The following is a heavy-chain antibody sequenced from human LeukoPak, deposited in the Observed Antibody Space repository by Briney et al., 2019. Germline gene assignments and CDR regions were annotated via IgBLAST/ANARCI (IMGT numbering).Heavy chain of an antibody. CDR1: DGSISSGGYY. J-gene: IGHJ5*02. Sequence: SETLSLTCTVSDGSISSGGYYLSWIRQHPGKGLEWIVYIYYSGSTYYNPSLKSRVTISVDTSKNQFSLKLSSVTAADTAVYYCARVGYCSGGSCYSTYNWFDPWGQGTLVTVSS. V-gene: IGHV4-31*03. CDR2: IYYSGST. D-gene: IGHD2-15*01. CDR3: ARVGYCSGGSCYSTYNWFDP.